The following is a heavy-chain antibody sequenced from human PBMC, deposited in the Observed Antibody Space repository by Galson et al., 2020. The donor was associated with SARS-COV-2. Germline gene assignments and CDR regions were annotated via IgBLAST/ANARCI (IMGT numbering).Heavy chain of an antibody. J-gene: IGHJ4*02. CDR2: ISYDGNNK. CDR1: GFALSNSA. D-gene: IGHD2-2*01. Sequence: QLGESLKISCAASGFALSNSAMHWVRQAPGKGPEGVAIISYDGNNKYQSDSGKGRFTIPRDISKNTLYLKINSLGPEDTAVYYCARETDDHTSSWDDYWGQGALVTVSS. V-gene: IGHV3-30*04. CDR3: ARETDDHTSSWDDY.